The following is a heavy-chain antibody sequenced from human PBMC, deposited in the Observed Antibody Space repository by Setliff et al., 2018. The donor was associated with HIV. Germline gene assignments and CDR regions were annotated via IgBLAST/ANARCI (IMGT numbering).Heavy chain of an antibody. V-gene: IGHV3-9*03. CDR3: AKGLAAAGPGPFDY. CDR1: GFTFDDYA. D-gene: IGHD6-13*01. CDR2: ISWNSGSK. J-gene: IGHJ4*02. Sequence: LRLSCAASGFTFDDYAMHWVRQAPGKGLEWVSGISWNSGSKGYADSVKGRFTISRDNAKNSLYMQMNSLRAEDMALYYCAKGLAAAGPGPFDYWGQGTLVTVSS.